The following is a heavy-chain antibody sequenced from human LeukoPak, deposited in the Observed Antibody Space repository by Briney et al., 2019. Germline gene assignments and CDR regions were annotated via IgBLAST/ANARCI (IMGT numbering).Heavy chain of an antibody. J-gene: IGHJ4*02. D-gene: IGHD6-19*01. CDR1: GFTFSSYA. V-gene: IGHV3-23*01. CDR2: ISGSGGST. CDR3: AVQQWLVRGYFDY. Sequence: PGGSLRLSCAASGFTFSSYAMSWVRQAPGKGLEWVSAISGSGGSTYYADSVKGRFTISRDNSKNTLYLQMNSLRAEDTAVYYCAVQQWLVRGYFDYWGQGTLVTVSS.